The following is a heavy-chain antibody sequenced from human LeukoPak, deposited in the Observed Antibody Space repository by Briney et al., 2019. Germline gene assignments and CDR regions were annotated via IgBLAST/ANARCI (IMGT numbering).Heavy chain of an antibody. Sequence: PGGSLRLSCVASGITFSSYSMNWVRQAPGKGLEWVSYISSFSGTINYADSVKGRFTISRDNAKNSLYLQMNSLRAEDTAVYYCAKALGSSGWSNFDYWGQGTLVTVSS. J-gene: IGHJ4*02. V-gene: IGHV3-48*01. CDR3: AKALGSSGWSNFDY. D-gene: IGHD6-19*01. CDR2: ISSFSGTI. CDR1: GITFSSYS.